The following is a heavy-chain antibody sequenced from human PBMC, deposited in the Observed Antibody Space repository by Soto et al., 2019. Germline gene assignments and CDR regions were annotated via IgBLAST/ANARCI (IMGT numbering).Heavy chain of an antibody. V-gene: IGHV1-69*15. Sequence: QVQLVQSGPEVKKPGSSVKVSCKATGDTLKRYGITWVRQAPGQGLEWMGTITPISTTTNYAQKFHGRISITADESTKTAYVEMSGLRSGDSAVYLCARTRYGCTNSSCSSYYYYAVDVWGQGTTVIVSS. D-gene: IGHD3-22*01. J-gene: IGHJ6*02. CDR3: ARTRYGCTNSSCSSYYYYAVDV. CDR1: GDTLKRYG. CDR2: ITPISTTT.